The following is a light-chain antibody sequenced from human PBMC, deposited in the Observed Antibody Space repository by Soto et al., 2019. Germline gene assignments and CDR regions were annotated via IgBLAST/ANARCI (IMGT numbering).Light chain of an antibody. CDR1: QNIDMY. J-gene: IGKJ5*01. V-gene: IGKV1-39*01. Sequence: DIHMTQSPSSLSASVGYTFTITCRASQNIDMYLNWYQQKPGKAPRVLISGASNLQSGVPSRFSGSGSGTDFTLTIRSLEPEDFAVYYCQQRTNWPPITFGQGTRREIK. CDR2: GAS. CDR3: QQRTNWPPIT.